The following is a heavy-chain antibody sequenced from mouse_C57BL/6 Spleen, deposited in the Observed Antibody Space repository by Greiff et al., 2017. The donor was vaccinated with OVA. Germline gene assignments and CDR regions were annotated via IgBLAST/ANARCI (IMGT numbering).Heavy chain of an antibody. CDR3: ARKGDGYYNYAMDY. D-gene: IGHD2-3*01. J-gene: IGHJ4*01. CDR1: GFSLTSYG. Sequence: VQLQQSGPGLVQPSQSLSITCTVSGFSLTSYGVHWVRQSPGKGLEWLGVIWSGGSTDYNAAFISRLSISKDNSKGQVFFKMNSLQADDTAIYYCARKGDGYYNYAMDYWGQGTSVTVSS. CDR2: IWSGGST. V-gene: IGHV2-2*01.